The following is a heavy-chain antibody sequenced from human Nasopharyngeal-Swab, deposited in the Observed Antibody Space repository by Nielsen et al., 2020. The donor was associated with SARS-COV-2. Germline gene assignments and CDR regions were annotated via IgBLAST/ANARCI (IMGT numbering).Heavy chain of an antibody. CDR1: GGTFSSYA. Sequence: SVKVSCKASGGTFSSYAISWVRQAPGQGLEWMGRIIPILSIANYAQKFQGRVTITTDKSTSTAYMELSSLRSEDTAVYYCAREYCSGGSCYGNYGMDVWGQGTTVTVSS. CDR3: AREYCSGGSCYGNYGMDV. J-gene: IGHJ6*02. V-gene: IGHV1-69*04. CDR2: IIPILSIA. D-gene: IGHD2-15*01.